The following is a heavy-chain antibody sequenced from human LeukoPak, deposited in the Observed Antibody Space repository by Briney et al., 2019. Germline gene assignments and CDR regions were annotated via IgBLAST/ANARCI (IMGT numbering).Heavy chain of an antibody. CDR1: GFSFSTQR. CDR2: INIDERIT. Sequence: GGSLRLSCAASGFSFSTQRMHWVRQAPGKGLVWVSYINIDERITGYADSVKGRFTISRDNAKNTLYLQMNSLRAEDTAIYYCAKDTFSESRYGVLDSWGQGTLVTVSS. J-gene: IGHJ4*02. CDR3: AKDTFSESRYGVLDS. D-gene: IGHD3-10*01. V-gene: IGHV3-74*01.